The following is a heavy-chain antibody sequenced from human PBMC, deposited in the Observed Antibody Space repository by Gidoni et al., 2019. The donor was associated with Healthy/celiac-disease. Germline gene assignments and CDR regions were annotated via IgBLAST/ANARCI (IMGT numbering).Heavy chain of an antibody. V-gene: IGHV1-69*01. CDR3: ARDRAAGTIGFDP. CDR1: GGTFSSYA. Sequence: QVQLVQSGAEVKKPGSSVKVSCKASGGTFSSYAIRWVRQAPGQGLGWMGWIIPIVGTANYAQKFQGRVTITADESTSTAYMELSSLRSEDTAVYYCARDRAAGTIGFDPWGQGTLVTVSS. J-gene: IGHJ5*02. D-gene: IGHD6-13*01. CDR2: IIPIVGTA.